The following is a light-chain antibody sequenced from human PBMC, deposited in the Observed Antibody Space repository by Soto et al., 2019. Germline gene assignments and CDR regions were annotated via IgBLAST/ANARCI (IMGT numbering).Light chain of an antibody. J-gene: IGKJ3*01. CDR1: QGISSY. CDR2: AAS. V-gene: IGKV1-8*01. CDR3: QQYYSYPFT. Sequence: AIRMTQSPSSLSASTGDRVTITCRASQGISSYLAWYQQKPGKAPKLLIYAASTLQSGVPSRFSGNGSGTDFTLTISCLQSEDFATYYCQQYYSYPFTFGPGTKVDI.